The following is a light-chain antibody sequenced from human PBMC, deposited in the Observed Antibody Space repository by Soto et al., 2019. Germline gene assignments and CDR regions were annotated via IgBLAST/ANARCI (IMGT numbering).Light chain of an antibody. CDR2: GAS. V-gene: IGKV3-20*01. CDR3: QQYGSSPKT. J-gene: IGKJ1*01. CDR1: QSVDNN. Sequence: EIVMTQSPATLSVSPGEGATLSCRASQSVDNNLAWYQQRPGQAPRLLIYGASTRATGIPDRFSGSGSGTDFTLTISRLEPEDFAVYYCQQYGSSPKTFGQGTKVDTK.